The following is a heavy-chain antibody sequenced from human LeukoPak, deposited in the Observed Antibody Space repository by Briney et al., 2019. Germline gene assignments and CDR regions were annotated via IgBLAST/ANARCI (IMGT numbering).Heavy chain of an antibody. CDR3: ARGLRYYYDSDSADY. CDR1: GYTFTSYD. CDR2: MNPNSGNT. V-gene: IGHV1-8*03. D-gene: IGHD3-22*01. J-gene: IGHJ4*02. Sequence: ASVKVSCKASGYTFTSYDINWVRQATGQGLEWMGWMNPNSGNTGYAQKFQGRVTITRNTSISTAYMELSSLRSEGTAVYYCARGLRYYYDSDSADYWGQGTLVTVSS.